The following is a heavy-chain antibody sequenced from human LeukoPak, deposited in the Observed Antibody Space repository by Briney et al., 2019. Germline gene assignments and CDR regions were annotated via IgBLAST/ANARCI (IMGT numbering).Heavy chain of an antibody. CDR1: GFTFSSYG. J-gene: IGHJ3*02. CDR2: IYSGGST. Sequence: GGSLRLSCAASGFTFSSYGMHWVRQAPGKGLEWVSVIYSGGSTYYADSVKGRFTISRDNSKNTLYLQMNSLRAEDTAVYYCARASIWGQGTMVTVSS. CDR3: ARASI. V-gene: IGHV3-66*01.